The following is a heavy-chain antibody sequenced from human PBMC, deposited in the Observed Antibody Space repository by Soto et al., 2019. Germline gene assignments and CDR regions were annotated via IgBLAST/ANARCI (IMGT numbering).Heavy chain of an antibody. Sequence: QVQLVQSGAEVKKPGSSVKVSCKASGGSFSSYAISWVRQAPVQGLEWMGGIIPIFGTATYAQKFQGRVTIIADKSTSTAYMELSSLRSEDTAVYYCARAGPVAGNHAFDIWGQGTLVIVSS. CDR2: IIPIFGTA. CDR1: GGSFSSYA. V-gene: IGHV1-69*06. CDR3: ARAGPVAGNHAFDI. J-gene: IGHJ3*02. D-gene: IGHD6-19*01.